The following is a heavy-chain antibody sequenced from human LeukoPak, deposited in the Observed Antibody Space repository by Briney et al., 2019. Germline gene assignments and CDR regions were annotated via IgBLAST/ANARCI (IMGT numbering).Heavy chain of an antibody. V-gene: IGHV3-21*01. Sequence: GGSLRLSCAASGFTFSSYSMNWVRQAPGKGLEWVSSISSSSSYIYYADSVKGRFTISRDNAKNSLYLQMNSLRAEDTAVYYCARGSGITMVRGVIINGVSLDYWGQGTLVTVSS. J-gene: IGHJ4*02. D-gene: IGHD3-10*01. CDR3: ARGSGITMVRGVIINGVSLDY. CDR2: ISSSSSYI. CDR1: GFTFSSYS.